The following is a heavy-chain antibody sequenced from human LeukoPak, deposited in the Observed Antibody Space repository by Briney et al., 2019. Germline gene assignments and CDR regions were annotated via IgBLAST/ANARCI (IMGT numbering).Heavy chain of an antibody. Sequence: SETLSLTCTVSGGSISSYYWSWIRQPPGKGLEWIGYIHYSGSTNYNPSLKSRVTISVDTSKNQFSLKLSSVTAADTALYYCARHLGFCSTTSCYPWFDPWGQGTLVTVSS. CDR3: ARHLGFCSTTSCYPWFDP. J-gene: IGHJ5*02. D-gene: IGHD2-2*01. CDR1: GGSISSYY. V-gene: IGHV4-59*01. CDR2: IHYSGST.